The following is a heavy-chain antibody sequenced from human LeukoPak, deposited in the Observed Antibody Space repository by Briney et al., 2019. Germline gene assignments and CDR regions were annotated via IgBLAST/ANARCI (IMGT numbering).Heavy chain of an antibody. CDR1: GGSFSGYY. CDR3: AGVILYCTNGVCYGGGDFDY. CDR2: INHSGST. Sequence: PSETLSLTCAVYGGSFSGYYWSWIRQPPGKGLEWIGEINHSGSTNYNPSLKSRVTISVDTSKNQFSLKLSSVTAADTAVYYCAGVILYCTNGVCYGGGDFDYWGQGTLVTVSS. J-gene: IGHJ4*02. D-gene: IGHD2-8*01. V-gene: IGHV4-34*01.